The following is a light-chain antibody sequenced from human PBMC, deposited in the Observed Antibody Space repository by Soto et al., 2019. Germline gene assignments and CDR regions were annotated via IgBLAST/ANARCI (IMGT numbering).Light chain of an antibody. CDR2: GAS. CDR3: HQYGSSPRT. CDR1: QSVSSSY. V-gene: IGKV3-20*01. Sequence: EIVLTQSPGTLSLSPGERATLSCRASQSVSSSYLAWYQQKPGQAPRLLIYGASSRATGIPDRFSGSGSGTDFTLTISRLEPEDFAVYYCHQYGSSPRTFGQGTEVEIK. J-gene: IGKJ1*01.